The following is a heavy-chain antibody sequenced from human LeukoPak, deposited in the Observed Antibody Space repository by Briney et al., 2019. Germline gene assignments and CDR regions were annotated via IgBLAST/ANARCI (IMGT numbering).Heavy chain of an antibody. CDR1: GYTFTSYV. CDR2: ISAYNGNT. Sequence: GASVKVSCKASGYTFTSYVISWGRQAPGQGREWMGWISAYNGNTNYAQKLQGRVTMTTDTSTSTAYMELRSLRSDDTAVYYCARDGGYRLLWFGESDYYYYMDVWGKGTTVTVSS. D-gene: IGHD3-10*01. CDR3: ARDGGYRLLWFGESDYYYYMDV. J-gene: IGHJ6*03. V-gene: IGHV1-18*01.